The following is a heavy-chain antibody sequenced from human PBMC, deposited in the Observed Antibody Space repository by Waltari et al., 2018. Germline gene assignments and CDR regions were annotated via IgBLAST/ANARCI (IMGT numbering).Heavy chain of an antibody. V-gene: IGHV3-23*01. Sequence: EVQLLESGGGLVQPGGSLRLSCAASGFTFSSYALRWVSQAPGKGLEWVSAISGSGGRTYYADSVKGRFTISRDNSKNTLYLQMNSLRAEDTAVYYCAKDFGYCSSTSCAVDYWGQGTLVTVSS. CDR1: GFTFSSYA. D-gene: IGHD2-2*01. J-gene: IGHJ4*02. CDR2: ISGSGGRT. CDR3: AKDFGYCSSTSCAVDY.